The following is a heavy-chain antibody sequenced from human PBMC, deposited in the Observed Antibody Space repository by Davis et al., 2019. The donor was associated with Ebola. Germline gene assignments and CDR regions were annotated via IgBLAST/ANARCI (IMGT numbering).Heavy chain of an antibody. CDR2: ISGSGDNT. D-gene: IGHD3-10*01. CDR1: GFTFSSYG. Sequence: GESLKISCGTSGFTFSSYGMNWVRQAPGKGLEWVSYISGSGDNTYYADSVKGRFTISRDNSKNTLYLQMNSLRAEDTAVYYCAKDPRGVSVSYYYYGMDVWGQGTTVTVSS. CDR3: AKDPRGVSVSYYYYGMDV. J-gene: IGHJ6*02. V-gene: IGHV3-23*01.